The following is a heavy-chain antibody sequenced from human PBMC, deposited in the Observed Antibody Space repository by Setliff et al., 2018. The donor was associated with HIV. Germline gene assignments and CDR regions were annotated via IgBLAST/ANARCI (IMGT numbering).Heavy chain of an antibody. CDR1: DGSISNYY. CDR2: IYYSGRT. Sequence: PSETLSLTCIISDGSISNYYWSWFRQTPGKGLEWIGHIYYSGRTNYNPSLNSRVTISIDTSKNHFSLKLTSVTAADTAIYYCVRESLAAFDIWGQGTLVTVSS. V-gene: IGHV4-59*01. J-gene: IGHJ3*02. CDR3: VRESLAAFDI.